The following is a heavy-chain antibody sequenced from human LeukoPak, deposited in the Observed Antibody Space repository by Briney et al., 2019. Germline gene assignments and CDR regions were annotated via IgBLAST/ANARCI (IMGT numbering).Heavy chain of an antibody. CDR1: GFTFSSYA. Sequence: GGSLRLSCAASGFTFSSYAMSWVGQAPGKGLGWVSAISGSGGSTYYADSVKGRFTISRDNSKNTLYLQMNSLRAEDTAVYYCARDIAAAGSAGLDYWGQGTLVTVSS. V-gene: IGHV3-23*01. J-gene: IGHJ4*02. CDR2: ISGSGGST. CDR3: ARDIAAAGSAGLDY. D-gene: IGHD6-13*01.